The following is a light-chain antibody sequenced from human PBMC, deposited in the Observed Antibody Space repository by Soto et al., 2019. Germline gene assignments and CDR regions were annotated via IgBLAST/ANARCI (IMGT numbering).Light chain of an antibody. CDR2: DND. J-gene: IGLJ2*01. V-gene: IGLV1-40*01. CDR1: SSNIGAGYD. Sequence: QSVLTQPPSVSGAPGQRVTISCTGSSSNIGAGYDVHWYQQLPGTAPKLLIYDNDKRPSGVPDRFSGSKFGTSASLAITGLQVEDEADYDCQSYVINISVTVVFGGGTKLTVL. CDR3: QSYVINISVTVV.